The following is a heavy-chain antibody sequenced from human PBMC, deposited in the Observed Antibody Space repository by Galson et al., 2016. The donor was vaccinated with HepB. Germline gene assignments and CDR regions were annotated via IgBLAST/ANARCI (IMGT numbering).Heavy chain of an antibody. Sequence: SLRLSCAASGLTFSNYDMHWVRQSMGKGLEWVSGYVVAGNTYYADSVKGRFTISREDGENSLYLQMNSLRAGDTAVYHCARGLRAGYYWSFDVWGQGTTVTVSS. D-gene: IGHD1-26*01. J-gene: IGHJ6*02. V-gene: IGHV3-13*01. CDR2: YVVAGNT. CDR1: GLTFSNYD. CDR3: ARGLRAGYYWSFDV.